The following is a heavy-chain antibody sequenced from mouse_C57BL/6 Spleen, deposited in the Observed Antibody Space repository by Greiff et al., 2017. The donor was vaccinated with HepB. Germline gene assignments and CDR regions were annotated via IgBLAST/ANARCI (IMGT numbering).Heavy chain of an antibody. J-gene: IGHJ4*01. CDR1: GYTFTSYW. CDR3: AGASNYDAMDY. D-gene: IGHD2-5*01. V-gene: IGHV1-64*01. CDR2: IHPNSGST. Sequence: QVQLKQPGAELVKPGASVKLSCKASGYTFTSYWMHWVKQRPGQGLEWIGMIHPNSGSTNYNEKFKSKATLTVDKSSSTAYMQLSSLTSEDSAVYYCAGASNYDAMDYWGQGTSVTVSS.